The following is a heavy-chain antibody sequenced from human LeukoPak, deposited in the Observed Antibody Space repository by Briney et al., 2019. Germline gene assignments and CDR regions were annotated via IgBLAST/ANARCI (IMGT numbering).Heavy chain of an antibody. CDR1: GFTFRIYN. Sequence: GGSLRLSCAASGFTFRIYNMHWVRQAPGKGLEWVAVITYDGSNKYYSDSVRGRFTISRDNSKNTLYLQMNSLRAEDTAVYYCASNSGYEKGYWGQGTLATVSS. CDR2: ITYDGSNK. V-gene: IGHV3-30*03. D-gene: IGHD5-12*01. CDR3: ASNSGYEKGY. J-gene: IGHJ4*02.